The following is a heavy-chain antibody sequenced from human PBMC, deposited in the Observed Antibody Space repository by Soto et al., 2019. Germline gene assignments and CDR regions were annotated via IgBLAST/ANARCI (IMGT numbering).Heavy chain of an antibody. CDR1: GGSISSRNYH. Sequence: SETLSLTCGVSGGSISSRNYHWGWIRQPPGKGLEWIGSISFSGSTNYNPSLKSRVTISVDTSKNQFSLKLSSVTAADTAVYYCARWLTGTTYFDYWGQGTLVTVSS. CDR3: ARWLTGTTYFDY. D-gene: IGHD1-20*01. V-gene: IGHV4-61*01. J-gene: IGHJ4*02. CDR2: ISFSGST.